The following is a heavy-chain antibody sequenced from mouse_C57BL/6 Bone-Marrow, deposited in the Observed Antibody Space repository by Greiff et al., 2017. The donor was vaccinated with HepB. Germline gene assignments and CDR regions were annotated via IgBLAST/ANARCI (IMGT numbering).Heavy chain of an antibody. J-gene: IGHJ2*01. Sequence: QVQLQQSGAELAKPGASVKLSCKASGYTFTSYWMHWVKQRPGQGLEWIGYINPSSGYTKYNQKFKDKATLTADKSSSTAYMQLSSLTYEESAGYYCAKDYGSSVYYFDYWGQGTTLTVSS. CDR3: AKDYGSSVYYFDY. CDR1: GYTFTSYW. D-gene: IGHD1-1*01. V-gene: IGHV1-7*01. CDR2: INPSSGYT.